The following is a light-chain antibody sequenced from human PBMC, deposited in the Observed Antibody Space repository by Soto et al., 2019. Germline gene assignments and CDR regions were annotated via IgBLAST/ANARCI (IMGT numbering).Light chain of an antibody. J-gene: IGKJ1*01. CDR1: HSVSSNF. CDR3: QQYDSSPRT. CDR2: GAS. V-gene: IGKV3-20*01. Sequence: EIVLTQSPGTLSLSPGERATLSCRTSHSVSSNFLAWYQQKPGQAPRLLISGASNRATGIPDRFSGSGSGTDFTLTISRLEPEDFAVYHCQQYDSSPRTFGQVTKVDIK.